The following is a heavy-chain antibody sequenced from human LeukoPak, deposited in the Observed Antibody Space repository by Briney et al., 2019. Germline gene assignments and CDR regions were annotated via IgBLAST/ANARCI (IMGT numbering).Heavy chain of an antibody. J-gene: IGHJ6*02. CDR1: GYTFTGYY. CDR3: ARGKKEQWLANYYYYYGMDV. V-gene: IGHV1-2*06. Sequence: ASVKVSCKASGYTFTGYYMHWVRQAPGQGLEWMGRINPNSGGTNYAQKFQGRVTMTRDTSISTAYMELSRLRSDDTAVYYCARGKKEQWLANYYYYYGMDVWGQGTTVTVSS. CDR2: INPNSGGT. D-gene: IGHD6-19*01.